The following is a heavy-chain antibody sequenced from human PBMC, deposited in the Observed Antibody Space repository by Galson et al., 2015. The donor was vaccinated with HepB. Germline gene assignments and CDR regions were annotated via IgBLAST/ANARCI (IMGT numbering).Heavy chain of an antibody. CDR3: ARLATRGVKPNDY. CDR1: GFTFSSYS. V-gene: IGHV3-21*01. D-gene: IGHD3-10*01. Sequence: SLRLSCAASGFTFSSYSMNWVRQAPGKGLEWVSSISSSSSYIYYADSVKGRFTISRDNAKNSLYLQMNSLRAEDTAVYYCARLATRGVKPNDYWGQGTLVTVSS. CDR2: ISSSSSYI. J-gene: IGHJ4*02.